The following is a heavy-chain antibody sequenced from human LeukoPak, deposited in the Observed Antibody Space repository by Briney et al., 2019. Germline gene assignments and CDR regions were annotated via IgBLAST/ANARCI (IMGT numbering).Heavy chain of an antibody. J-gene: IGHJ4*02. V-gene: IGHV3-21*01. CDR2: ISSSSSYI. Sequence: GGSLRLSCAASGFTFSSYAMSWVRQAPGKGLEWVSSISSSSSYIYYADSVKGRFTISRDNAKNSLYLQMNSLRAEDTAVYYCARTCGTRPNSSGWDFDYWGQGTLVTVSS. CDR1: GFTFSSYA. CDR3: ARTCGTRPNSSGWDFDY. D-gene: IGHD6-19*01.